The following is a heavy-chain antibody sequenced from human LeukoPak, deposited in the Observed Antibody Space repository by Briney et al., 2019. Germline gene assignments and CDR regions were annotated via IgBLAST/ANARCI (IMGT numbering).Heavy chain of an antibody. CDR3: ARVEVGGYYGSGSYSWWFDP. J-gene: IGHJ5*02. V-gene: IGHV4-31*03. Sequence: SQTLSLTCTVSGGSIISGGYYWSWIRQHPGTGLEWIGYIYYSGSTYYNPSLKSRVTISVDTSKNQFSLKLSSVTAADTAVYYCARVEVGGYYGSGSYSWWFDPWGQGTLVTVSS. CDR2: IYYSGST. CDR1: GGSIISGGYY. D-gene: IGHD3-10*01.